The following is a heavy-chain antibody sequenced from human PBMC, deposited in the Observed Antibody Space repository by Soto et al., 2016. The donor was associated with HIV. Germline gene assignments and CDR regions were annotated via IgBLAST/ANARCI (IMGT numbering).Heavy chain of an antibody. D-gene: IGHD5-12*01. V-gene: IGHV3-66*01. CDR2: IYSGGST. CDR1: GFTFSSYY. J-gene: IGHJ3*02. Sequence: EVQLVESGGGLVKPGGSLRLSCAASGFTFSSYYMNWVRQAPGKGLEWVSVIYSGGSTYYADSVKGRFTISRDNSKNTLYLQMNSLRAEDAAVYYCATCRDGYNGALNAFDIWAKGQVVTVSS. CDR3: ATCRDGYNGALNAFDI.